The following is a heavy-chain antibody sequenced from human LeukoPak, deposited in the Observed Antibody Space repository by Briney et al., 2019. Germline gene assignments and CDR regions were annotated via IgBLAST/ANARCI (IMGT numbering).Heavy chain of an antibody. CDR2: ISGSGGNT. J-gene: IGHJ4*02. Sequence: GGSLRLSCAASGFTFSIYAMTWVRQAPGKGLEWVSGISGSGGNTYYADSVKGRFTISRDNSKNTLYLQLNSLRAEDTAVYYCAKDGYAMVSFFDYWGQGTLVSVSS. V-gene: IGHV3-23*01. CDR3: AKDGYAMVSFFDY. D-gene: IGHD4/OR15-4a*01. CDR1: GFTFSIYA.